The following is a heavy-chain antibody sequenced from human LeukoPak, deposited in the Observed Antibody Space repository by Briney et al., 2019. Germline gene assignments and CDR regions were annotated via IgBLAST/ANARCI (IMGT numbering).Heavy chain of an antibody. V-gene: IGHV4-34*01. CDR2: INHSGST. CDR3: ARYSKDIVVVPAATYGMDV. Sequence: SETLSLTCAVYGGSFSGYYWSWIRQPPGKGLEWIGEINHSGSTNYNPSPKSRVTISVDTSKNQFSLKLSSVTAADTAVYYCARYSKDIVVVPAATYGMDVWGQGTTVTVSS. CDR1: GGSFSGYY. J-gene: IGHJ6*02. D-gene: IGHD2-2*01.